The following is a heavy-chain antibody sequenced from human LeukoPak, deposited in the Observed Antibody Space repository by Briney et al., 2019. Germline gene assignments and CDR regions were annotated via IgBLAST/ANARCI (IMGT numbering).Heavy chain of an antibody. Sequence: SETLSLTCTVSGGSISSGDYYWGWIRQHPGKGLEWIGYIYYSGSTYYNPSLKSRVTISVDTSKNQFSLKLSSVTAADTAMYYCAKPDSSGYYADYWGQGTLVTVSS. V-gene: IGHV4-31*03. CDR3: AKPDSSGYYADY. CDR2: IYYSGST. D-gene: IGHD3-22*01. J-gene: IGHJ4*02. CDR1: GGSISSGDYY.